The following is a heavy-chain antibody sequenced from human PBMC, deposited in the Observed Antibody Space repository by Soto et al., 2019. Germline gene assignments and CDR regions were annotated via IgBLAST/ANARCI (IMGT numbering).Heavy chain of an antibody. J-gene: IGHJ6*02. V-gene: IGHV1-69*12. CDR3: ARERSVGYCIKTTCPKPFYYYAMDV. CDR1: GGTFTNYA. CDR2: IIPIFGTP. Sequence: QVQLVQSGAEVKKPGSSLKVSCKASGGTFTNYAFSWVRQAPGQGPEWMGGIIPIFGTPDYAQKFQGRVIITADESTRTVSMELNSLRSDDTAVYYCARERSVGYCIKTTCPKPFYYYAMDVWGQGTTVTVSS. D-gene: IGHD2-2*01.